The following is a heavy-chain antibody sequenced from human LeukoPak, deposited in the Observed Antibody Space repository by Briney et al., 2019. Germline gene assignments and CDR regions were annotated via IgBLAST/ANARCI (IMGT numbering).Heavy chain of an antibody. V-gene: IGHV1-2*02. D-gene: IGHD3-10*01. CDR3: ARGRITMVRGVIIDYYYGMDV. J-gene: IGHJ6*02. CDR2: INPNSGGT. CDR1: GYTFTCYY. Sequence: GASVKVSCKASGYTFTCYYMHWVRQAPGQGLEWMGWINPNSGGTNYAQKFQGRVTMTRDTSISTAYMELRSLRSDDTAVYYCARGRITMVRGVIIDYYYGMDVWGQGTTVTVSS.